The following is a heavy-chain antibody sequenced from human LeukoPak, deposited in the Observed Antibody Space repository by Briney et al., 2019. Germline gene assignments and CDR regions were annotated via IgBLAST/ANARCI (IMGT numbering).Heavy chain of an antibody. CDR3: ARNGAYYDILTGLDY. CDR1: GFTFSSYA. D-gene: IGHD3-9*01. Sequence: GGSLRLSCAASGFTFSSYAMHWVRQAPGKGLEWVAVISYDGSNKYYADSVKGRFTISRDSSKNTLYLQMNSLRAEDTAVYYCARNGAYYDILTGLDYWGQGTLVTVSS. CDR2: ISYDGSNK. V-gene: IGHV3-30*04. J-gene: IGHJ4*02.